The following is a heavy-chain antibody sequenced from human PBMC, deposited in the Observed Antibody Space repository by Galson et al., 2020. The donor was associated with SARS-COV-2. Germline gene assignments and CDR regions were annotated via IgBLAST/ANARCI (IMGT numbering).Heavy chain of an antibody. J-gene: IGHJ6*02. V-gene: IGHV4-31*03. CDR2: IYYSGST. D-gene: IGHD3-10*01. CDR1: GGSISSGGYY. Sequence: SQTLSLTCTVSGGSISSGGYYWSWIRQHPGKGLEWIGYIYYSGSTYYNPSLKSRVTISVDTSKNQFSLKLSSVTAADTAVYYCARDYFVTMVRGVPRYYYYYGMDVWGQGTTVTVSS. CDR3: ARDYFVTMVRGVPRYYYYYGMDV.